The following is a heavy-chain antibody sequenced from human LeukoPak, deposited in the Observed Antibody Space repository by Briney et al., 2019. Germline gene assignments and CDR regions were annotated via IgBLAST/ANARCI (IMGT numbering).Heavy chain of an antibody. CDR2: IYHSGST. J-gene: IGHJ4*02. CDR1: GYSISSDYY. Sequence: PSETLSLTCTLSGYSISSDYYWGWIRQPPGKGLEWIGRIYHSGSTYYNPSLKRRDTISVDTSKNQFSLKLRSVTAAATALYYCARGKSRGSHIDYWGLGTLVTVSS. D-gene: IGHD1-26*01. V-gene: IGHV4-38-2*02. CDR3: ARGKSRGSHIDY.